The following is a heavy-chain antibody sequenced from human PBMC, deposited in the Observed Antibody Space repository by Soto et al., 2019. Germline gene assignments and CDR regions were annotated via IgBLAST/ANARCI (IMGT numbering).Heavy chain of an antibody. CDR2: ISGSGGST. D-gene: IGHD3-10*01. Sequence: GGSLRLSCAASGFTFSSYAMSWVRQAPGKGLEWVSAISGSGGSTYYADSVKGRFTISRDNSKNTLYLQMNSLRAEDTAVFYCAKKVSGPLWTGNWFDPWGQGTLVTVSS. CDR1: GFTFSSYA. CDR3: AKKVSGPLWTGNWFDP. J-gene: IGHJ5*02. V-gene: IGHV3-23*01.